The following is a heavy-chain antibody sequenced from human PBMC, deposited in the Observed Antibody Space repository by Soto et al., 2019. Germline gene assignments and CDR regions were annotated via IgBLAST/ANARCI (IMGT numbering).Heavy chain of an antibody. CDR1: GGNFISYA. Sequence: TGGSLRLSSTASGGNFISYAMKWVRQAPGKGLEWVSLIGESGTPTYYADSVKGRFTISRDNSGNTLFLEMYSLRAEDTAVYYCARYIPGVRYYGMDVWGQGTTVTVSS. D-gene: IGHD2-2*01. J-gene: IGHJ6*02. CDR3: ARYIPGVRYYGMDV. V-gene: IGHV3-23*01. CDR2: IGESGTPT.